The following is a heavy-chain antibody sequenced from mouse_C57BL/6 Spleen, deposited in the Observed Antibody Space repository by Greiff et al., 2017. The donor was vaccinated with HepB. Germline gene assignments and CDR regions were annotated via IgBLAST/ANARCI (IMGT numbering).Heavy chain of an antibody. Sequence: DVKLQESGAELVRPGASVKLSCTASGFNIKDYYMHWVKQRPEQGLEWIGRIDPEDGDTEYAPKFQGKATMTADTSSNTAYLQLSSLTSEDTAVYYCTFITTVVAPYYFDYWGQGTTLTVSS. CDR3: TFITTVVAPYYFDY. D-gene: IGHD1-1*01. J-gene: IGHJ2*01. V-gene: IGHV14-1*01. CDR1: GFNIKDYY. CDR2: IDPEDGDT.